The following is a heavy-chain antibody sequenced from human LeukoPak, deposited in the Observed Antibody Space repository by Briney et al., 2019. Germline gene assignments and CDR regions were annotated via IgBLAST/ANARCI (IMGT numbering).Heavy chain of an antibody. CDR3: ARDGERGELSLYMDY. Sequence: GGSLRLSCAASGFTFSSYWMHWVRQAPGKGLVWVSRINSDGSRTSYADSVKGRFTISRDNAKNTLYLQMNSLRAEDTAEYYCARDGERGELSLYMDYWGQGTLVTVSS. CDR1: GFTFSSYW. J-gene: IGHJ4*02. D-gene: IGHD3-16*02. CDR2: INSDGSRT. V-gene: IGHV3-74*01.